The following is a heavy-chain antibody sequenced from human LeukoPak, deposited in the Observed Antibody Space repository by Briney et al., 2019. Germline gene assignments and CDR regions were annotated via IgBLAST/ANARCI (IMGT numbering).Heavy chain of an antibody. J-gene: IGHJ4*02. D-gene: IGHD3-10*01. CDR1: GYTFTGYY. V-gene: IGHV1-2*02. CDR3: ARSLLWFGESYYFDY. Sequence: ASVKVSCKASGYTFTGYYMHWVRQAPGQGLEWMGWINPNSGGTNYAQKFQGRVTMTRDTSISTAYMELSRLRSVDTAVYYCARSLLWFGESYYFDYWGQGTLVTVSS. CDR2: INPNSGGT.